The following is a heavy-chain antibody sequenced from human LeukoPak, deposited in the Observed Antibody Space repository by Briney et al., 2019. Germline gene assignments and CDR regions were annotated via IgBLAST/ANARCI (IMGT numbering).Heavy chain of an antibody. J-gene: IGHJ6*04. V-gene: IGHV3-48*04. CDR2: ISSSGSTI. CDR1: EFTLSGYG. D-gene: IGHD3-10*02. CDR3: AELGITMIGGV. Sequence: GGSLRLSCAASEFTLSGYGMNWVRQAPGKGLEWISYISSSGSTIYYADSVKGRFTISRDNAKNSLYLQMNSLRAEDTAVYYCAELGITMIGGVWGKGTTVTISS.